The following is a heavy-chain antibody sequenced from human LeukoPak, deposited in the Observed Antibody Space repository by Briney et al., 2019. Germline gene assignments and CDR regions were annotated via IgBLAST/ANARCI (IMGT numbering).Heavy chain of an antibody. J-gene: IGHJ3*02. CDR2: INPSGGRT. CDR1: GYTFTSYH. D-gene: IGHD3-3*01. CDR3: ARVGVRGRHLLEEDQLHPHDAFDI. V-gene: IGHV1-46*01. Sequence: ASVKVSCKATGYTFTSYHMHWVRHAPAQGLGWMGVINPSGGRTNYAQKFQGRVTMTRDTSTSTVYMELSSLRSEDTAVYYCARVGVRGRHLLEEDQLHPHDAFDIWGQGTMVTVSS.